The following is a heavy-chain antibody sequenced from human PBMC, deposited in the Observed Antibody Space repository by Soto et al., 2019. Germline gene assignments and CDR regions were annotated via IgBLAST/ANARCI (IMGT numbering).Heavy chain of an antibody. Sequence: GGSLRLSCAASGFTFSISEMNWVRQAPGKGLEWVSFISNTGNTIYYADSVKGRFTISRDNARNSLYLQMNILRAEDTAVYYCARGVEMATLAVRYYFDFWGQGTLVTVSS. CDR2: ISNTGNTI. V-gene: IGHV3-48*03. D-gene: IGHD5-12*01. J-gene: IGHJ4*02. CDR3: ARGVEMATLAVRYYFDF. CDR1: GFTFSISE.